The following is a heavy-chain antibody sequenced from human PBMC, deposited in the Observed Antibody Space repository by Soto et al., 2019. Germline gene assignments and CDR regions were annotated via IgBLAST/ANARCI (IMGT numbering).Heavy chain of an antibody. CDR3: ARSSRADAFDI. CDR2: IYFSGTT. V-gene: IGHV4-59*12. Sequence: QVQLQESGPGLVKPSETLSLTCTVSGGSISTYYWSWIRQSPGGGLEWIGYIYFSGTTNYNPSLKRRVTLSVDTSKPQLSLKLTSVTAADTAMYSCARSSRADAFDIWGQGTVVTASS. CDR1: GGSISTYY. J-gene: IGHJ3*02.